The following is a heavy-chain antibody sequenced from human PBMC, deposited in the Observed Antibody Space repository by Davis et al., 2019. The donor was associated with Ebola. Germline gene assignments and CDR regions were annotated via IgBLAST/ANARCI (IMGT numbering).Heavy chain of an antibody. Sequence: MPGGSLRLSCTVSGGSISGFYWSWIRQPPGKKLEWIGYIYHSGTTNYNPSLKSRVTMSIDTSKNQLSLKLRSATAADTAIYYCARELYSDGWHGFDYWGPGALVTVSS. CDR1: GGSISGFY. V-gene: IGHV4-59*01. D-gene: IGHD5-12*01. CDR2: IYHSGTT. J-gene: IGHJ4*02. CDR3: ARELYSDGWHGFDY.